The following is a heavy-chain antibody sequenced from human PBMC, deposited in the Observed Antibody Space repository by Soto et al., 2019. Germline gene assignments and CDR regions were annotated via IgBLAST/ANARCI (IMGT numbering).Heavy chain of an antibody. CDR2: ISAYNGNT. D-gene: IGHD2-2*02. CDR3: ARVIRYQLLYIEDYYYYMDV. V-gene: IGHV1-18*01. J-gene: IGHJ6*03. Sequence: ASVKVSCKASGYTFTSYGISWVRQAPGQGLEWMGWISAYNGNTNYAQKLQGRVTMTTDTSTSTAYMELRSLRSDDTAVYYCARVIRYQLLYIEDYYYYMDVWGKGTTVTVSS. CDR1: GYTFTSYG.